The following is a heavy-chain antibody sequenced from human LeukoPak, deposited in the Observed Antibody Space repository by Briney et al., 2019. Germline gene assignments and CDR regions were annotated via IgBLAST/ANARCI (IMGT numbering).Heavy chain of an antibody. J-gene: IGHJ4*02. CDR3: ARVAICSGGSCHESDY. CDR2: ISGSGGST. Sequence: PGGSLRLSCAASGFTFSSYAMSWVRQAPGKGLEWVSAISGSGGSTYYADSVKGRFTISRDNSKNTLYLQMNSLRAEDTAVYYCARVAICSGGSCHESDYWGQGTLVTVSS. CDR1: GFTFSSYA. D-gene: IGHD2-15*01. V-gene: IGHV3-23*01.